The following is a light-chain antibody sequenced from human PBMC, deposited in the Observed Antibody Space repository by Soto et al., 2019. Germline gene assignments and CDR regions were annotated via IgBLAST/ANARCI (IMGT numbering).Light chain of an antibody. J-gene: IGKJ1*01. V-gene: IGKV3-15*01. Sequence: EVLMTQSPDTLYVSPGERVTLSCRASQSVSSNLAWYQQKPGQAPRLLIYGASTRATGIPARFSGSGSGTEFTLTISSLQSEDFAVYYCQQYNNWPQTFGQGTKVDIK. CDR2: GAS. CDR3: QQYNNWPQT. CDR1: QSVSSN.